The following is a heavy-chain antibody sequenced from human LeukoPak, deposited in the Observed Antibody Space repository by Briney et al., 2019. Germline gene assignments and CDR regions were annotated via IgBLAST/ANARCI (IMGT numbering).Heavy chain of an antibody. Sequence: PGGSLRLSCAASGFTFSNAWMSWVRQAPGKGLEWVGRIKSKTDGGTTDYAAPVKGRFTISRDDSKNTLYLQMNSLKTEDTAVYYCTTRRRGSYWEDYFDYWGQGTLVTVSS. J-gene: IGHJ4*02. CDR1: GFTFSNAW. D-gene: IGHD1-26*01. CDR2: IKSKTDGGTT. V-gene: IGHV3-15*01. CDR3: TTRRRGSYWEDYFDY.